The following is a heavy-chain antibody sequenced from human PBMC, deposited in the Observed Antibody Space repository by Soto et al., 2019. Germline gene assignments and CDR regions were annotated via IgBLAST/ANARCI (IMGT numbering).Heavy chain of an antibody. Sequence: GGSLRLSCAASGFTFSNYAMNWVRQAPGKGLEWVSGISGSSNNTFYADSVKGRFTISRDNSKSTLFLQMNSLRAEDTALYYCAKDSDTKRGPDYWGQGTLVTVSS. J-gene: IGHJ4*02. CDR3: AKDSDTKRGPDY. CDR2: ISGSSNNT. V-gene: IGHV3-23*01. D-gene: IGHD3-10*01. CDR1: GFTFSNYA.